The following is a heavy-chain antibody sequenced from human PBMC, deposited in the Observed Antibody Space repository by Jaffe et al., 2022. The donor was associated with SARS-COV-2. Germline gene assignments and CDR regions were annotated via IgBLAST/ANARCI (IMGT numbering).Heavy chain of an antibody. J-gene: IGHJ4*02. D-gene: IGHD2-2*01. V-gene: IGHV3-33*01. CDR1: GFTFSIYG. CDR3: AREGHSGTRSSAGLDY. CDR2: TWYDGSNK. Sequence: QVQLVESGGGVVQPGKSLRVSCAASGFTFSIYGMHWVRQAPGKGLEWVATTWYDGSNKYYADSVKGRFTISRDNSKNTLSLQMNSLRTEDTAVYYCAREGHSGTRSSAGLDYWGQGTLVTVSS.